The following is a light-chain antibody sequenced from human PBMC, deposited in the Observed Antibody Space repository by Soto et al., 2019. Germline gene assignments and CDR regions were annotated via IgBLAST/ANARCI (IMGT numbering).Light chain of an antibody. Sequence: DIQMTQSPSSVSASVGDRVSITCRASQDINSWLAWYQQKPGKAPKLLVSTASTLQSGVPSRVSGSGSGTDFTLTISSLQPEDFATYYCQQTNSFPRTFGQGTKVEI. J-gene: IGKJ1*01. V-gene: IGKV1-12*01. CDR3: QQTNSFPRT. CDR1: QDINSW. CDR2: TAS.